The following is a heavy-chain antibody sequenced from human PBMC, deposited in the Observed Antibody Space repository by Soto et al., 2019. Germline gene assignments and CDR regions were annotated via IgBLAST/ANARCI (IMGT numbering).Heavy chain of an antibody. D-gene: IGHD3-22*01. V-gene: IGHV1-69*01. Sequence: QVQLVQSGAEVKKPGSSVKVSCNASGGIFSSYAISWERQAPGQGLEGLGGIIPIFGTANYAQKFQGRVTITADESTSTAYMELSSLRSEDTAVYYCAREREYYYDTSGYYLGYWGQGTLVTVSS. CDR3: AREREYYYDTSGYYLGY. CDR2: IIPIFGTA. J-gene: IGHJ4*02. CDR1: GGIFSSYA.